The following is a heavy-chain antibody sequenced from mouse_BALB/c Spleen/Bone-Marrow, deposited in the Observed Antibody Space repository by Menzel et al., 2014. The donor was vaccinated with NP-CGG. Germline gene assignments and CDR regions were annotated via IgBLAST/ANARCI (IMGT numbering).Heavy chain of an antibody. V-gene: IGHV8-8*01. Sequence: QVQLQQSGPGILQPSQTLILTCSFSGFSLSTSGMSVGWIRQPSGKGLEWLAHIWGNDDKYYNPALRSWLTISKDTSNNQVFLKIASVVTADTATYYCARIPSMDYWGQGASITVSS. CDR3: ARIPSMDY. CDR1: GFSLSTSGMS. J-gene: IGHJ4*01. CDR2: IWGNDDK.